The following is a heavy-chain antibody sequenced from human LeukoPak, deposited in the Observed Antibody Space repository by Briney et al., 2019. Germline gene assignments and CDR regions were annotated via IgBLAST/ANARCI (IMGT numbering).Heavy chain of an antibody. D-gene: IGHD2-15*01. J-gene: IGHJ4*02. CDR2: INSDGSST. V-gene: IGHV3-74*01. CDR1: GFTFSSYW. CDR3: AKDWFKWEVVAATAFDY. Sequence: PGGSLRLSCAASGFTFSSYWMHWVRQAPGKGLVWVSRINSDGSSTSYADSVKGRFTISRDNAKNTLYLQMNSLRAEDTAVYYCAKDWFKWEVVAATAFDYWGQGTLVTVSS.